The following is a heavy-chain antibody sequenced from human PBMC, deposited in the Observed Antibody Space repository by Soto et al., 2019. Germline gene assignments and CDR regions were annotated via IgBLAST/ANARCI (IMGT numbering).Heavy chain of an antibody. J-gene: IGHJ4*02. CDR1: GGSISSGGYY. V-gene: IGHV4-31*03. CDR2: IYYSGST. CDR3: ARDRPYCSGGSCYSLFDY. Sequence: QVQLQESGPGLVKPSQTLSLTCTVSGGSISSGGYYWSWIRQHPGKGLEWIGYIYYSGSTYYNPSLKRRVTISVDTSKNQFSLKLSSVTAADTAVYYCARDRPYCSGGSCYSLFDYWGQGTLVTVSS. D-gene: IGHD2-15*01.